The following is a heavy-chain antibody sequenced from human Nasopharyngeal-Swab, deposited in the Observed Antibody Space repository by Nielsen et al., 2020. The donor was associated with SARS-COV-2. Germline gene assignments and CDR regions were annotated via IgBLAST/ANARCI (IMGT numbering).Heavy chain of an antibody. CDR1: GFTFSSYS. D-gene: IGHD4-17*01. CDR2: ISSSSSTI. V-gene: IGHV3-48*01. CDR3: ARGPGARYGDLRDY. J-gene: IGHJ4*02. Sequence: GESLKISCAASGFTFSSYSMNWVRQAPGKGLEWVSYISSSSSTIYCADSVKGRFTISRDNAKNSLYLQMNSLRAEDTAVYYCARGPGARYGDLRDYWGQGTLVTVSS.